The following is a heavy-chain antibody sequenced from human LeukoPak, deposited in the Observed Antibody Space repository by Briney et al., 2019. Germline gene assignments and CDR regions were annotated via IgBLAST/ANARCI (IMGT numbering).Heavy chain of an antibody. CDR1: GFTFSSYW. V-gene: IGHV3-74*01. CDR2: ISWNSGSI. D-gene: IGHD3-9*01. J-gene: IGHJ4*02. CDR3: AKAYDILTGYDSPFDY. Sequence: SGGSLRLSCAASGFTFSSYWMHWVRQAPGKGLEWVSGISWNSGSIGYADSVKGRFTISRDNAKNSLYLQVNSLRAEDTAVYYCAKAYDILTGYDSPFDYWGQGTLATVSS.